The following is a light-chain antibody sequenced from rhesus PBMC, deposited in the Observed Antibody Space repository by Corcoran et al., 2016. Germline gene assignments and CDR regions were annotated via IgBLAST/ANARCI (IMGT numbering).Light chain of an antibody. CDR1: QGISSW. CDR2: KAS. V-gene: IGKV1-18*01. Sequence: DIQMTQSPSSLSASVGDKVTITCRASQGISSWLAWYQQKPGGAPKLLLSKASSLQTGVPSRCSGSGSGTDYTLTISSLQPEDSATYYCQQGYNIPYTFGQGTTVEIK. CDR3: QQGYNIPYT. J-gene: IGKJ2*01.